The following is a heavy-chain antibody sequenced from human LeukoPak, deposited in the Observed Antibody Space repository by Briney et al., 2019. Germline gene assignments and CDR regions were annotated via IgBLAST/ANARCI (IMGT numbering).Heavy chain of an antibody. CDR1: GFTFSSYE. CDR3: ARDVGECFDY. Sequence: GGPLRLSCAASGFTFSSYEMNWVRQAPGKGLEWVSYISSSGSTIYYADSVKGRFTISRDNAKNSLYLQMNSLRAEDTAVYYCARDVGECFDYWGQGTLVTVSS. CDR2: ISSSGSTI. J-gene: IGHJ4*02. V-gene: IGHV3-48*03. D-gene: IGHD3-16*01.